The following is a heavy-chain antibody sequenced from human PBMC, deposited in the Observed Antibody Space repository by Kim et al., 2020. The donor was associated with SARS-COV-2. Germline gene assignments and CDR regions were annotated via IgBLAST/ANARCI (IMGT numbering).Heavy chain of an antibody. J-gene: IGHJ4*02. V-gene: IGHV3-48*02. CDR3: ARESGPQSSAIEY. Sequence: ADRVRGRFTVSRADAKNSLFLQMNSVRDENTAVYCCARESGPQSSAIEYWGQGTLVTVSS. D-gene: IGHD6-25*01.